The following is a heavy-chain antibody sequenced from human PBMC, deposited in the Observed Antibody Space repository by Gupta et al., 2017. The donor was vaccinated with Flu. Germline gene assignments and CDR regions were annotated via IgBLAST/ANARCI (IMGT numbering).Heavy chain of an antibody. J-gene: IGHJ3*02. CDR3: AKGLKGYWASADAFDI. Sequence: QVQLVASGGGVVQPGRSLRLSCAASGFSFSSYAMHWVRQAPGKGLEWVAVISYDGSNKYSADYVKGRFTISRDNYKNTMYLKMNSLRVAETAVYYCAKGLKGYWASADAFDIWGQGTMVTISS. CDR1: GFSFSSYA. CDR2: ISYDGSNK. V-gene: IGHV3-30*18. D-gene: IGHD2-21*01.